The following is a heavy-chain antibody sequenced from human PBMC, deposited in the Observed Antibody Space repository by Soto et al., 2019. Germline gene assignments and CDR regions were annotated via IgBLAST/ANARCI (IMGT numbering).Heavy chain of an antibody. V-gene: IGHV3-30*18. J-gene: IGHJ4*02. CDR1: GFTFSSYG. CDR3: AKEGPNIVAFY. D-gene: IGHD5-12*01. CDR2: ISCDGSNK. Sequence: QVQLVESGGGVVQPGRSLRLSCAASGFTFSSYGMHWVRQAPGKGLEWVAVISCDGSNKYYADSVKGRFTISRDNSKNTLYLQMNSLRAEDTAVYYCAKEGPNIVAFYWGQGTLVTVSS.